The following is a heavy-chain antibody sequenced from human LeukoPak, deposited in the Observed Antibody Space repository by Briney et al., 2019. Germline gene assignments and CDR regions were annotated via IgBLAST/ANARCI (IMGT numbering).Heavy chain of an antibody. Sequence: SETLSLTCTVSGGSISSYYWSRIRQPAGKGLEWIGRVYTSGSTNYNPSLKSRVTMSVDTSKNQFSLKLSSVTAADTAVYYCARDGEDSSGWSSDYYYGMDVWGQGTTVTVSS. CDR2: VYTSGST. CDR3: ARDGEDSSGWSSDYYYGMDV. J-gene: IGHJ6*02. V-gene: IGHV4-4*07. CDR1: GGSISSYY. D-gene: IGHD6-19*01.